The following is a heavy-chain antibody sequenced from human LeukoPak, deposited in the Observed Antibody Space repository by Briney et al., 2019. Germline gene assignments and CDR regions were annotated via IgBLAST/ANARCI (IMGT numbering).Heavy chain of an antibody. CDR1: GGSVGSAGYY. D-gene: IGHD1-26*01. V-gene: IGHV4-61*08. Sequence: SETLSLTCTVSGGSVGSAGYYWSWIRQPPGGGLEWIGYIYYSGSTNYNPSLKSRVTISVDTSKNQFSLKLTSVTAADTAVYYCARYARYSGSVNWFDPWGQGTLVTVSS. J-gene: IGHJ5*02. CDR3: ARYARYSGSVNWFDP. CDR2: IYYSGST.